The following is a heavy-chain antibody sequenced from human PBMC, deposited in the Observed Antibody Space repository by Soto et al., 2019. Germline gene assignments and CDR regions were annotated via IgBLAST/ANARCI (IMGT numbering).Heavy chain of an antibody. CDR1: GFTFSSYA. CDR2: VSVGGST. V-gene: IGHV3-23*01. Sequence: DVQLLESGGGLVQPEGSLRLSCAASGFTFSSYAMGWVRQGPGKGLEWVAVVSVGGSTHYADSVKGRFTISRDNAKNTLSLHINSRTAEDRIVYFCGKHRGAGGHFDYWGQGALVSVSS. J-gene: IGHJ4*02. D-gene: IGHD2-8*02. CDR3: GKHRGAGGHFDY.